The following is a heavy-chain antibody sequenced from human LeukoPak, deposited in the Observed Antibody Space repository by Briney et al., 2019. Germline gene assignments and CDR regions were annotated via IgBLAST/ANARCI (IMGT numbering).Heavy chain of an antibody. J-gene: IGHJ3*02. D-gene: IGHD5-24*01. CDR1: GYTLTELS. Sequence: ASVKVSCKVSGYTLTELSMHWVRQAPGKGLEWMGGFDPEDGETIYAQKFQGRVTMTEDTSTDTAYMELSSLRSEDTAVYYCATEEMATTGDAFDIWAQGTMVTVSS. V-gene: IGHV1-24*01. CDR2: FDPEDGET. CDR3: ATEEMATTGDAFDI.